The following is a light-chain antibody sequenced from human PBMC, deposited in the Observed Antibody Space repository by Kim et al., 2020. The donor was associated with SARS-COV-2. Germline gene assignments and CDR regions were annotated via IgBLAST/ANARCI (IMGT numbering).Light chain of an antibody. CDR3: QTWGTGNLV. CDR2: VNSDGSH. J-gene: IGLJ3*02. Sequence: QPVLTQSPSASASLGASVKLTCTLSSGHGSYAIAWHQQQPEKGPRYLMQVNSDGSHSEGDGIPDRFSGSSSGAERYLTISSLQSEDEADYYCQTWGTGNLVFGGGTQLTVL. V-gene: IGLV4-69*02. CDR1: SGHGSYA.